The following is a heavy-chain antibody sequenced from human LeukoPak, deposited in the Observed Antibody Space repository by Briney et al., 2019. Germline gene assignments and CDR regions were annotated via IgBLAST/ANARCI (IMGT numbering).Heavy chain of an antibody. J-gene: IGHJ4*02. Sequence: GGSLRLSCAAFGFTVSSNYMAWVRQAPGKGLEWVSYISSSSSTIYYADSVKGRFTISRDNAKNSLYLQMNSLRAEDTAVYYCAREVIAAAGFPYYFDYWGQGTLVTVSS. CDR3: AREVIAAAGFPYYFDY. D-gene: IGHD6-13*01. CDR2: ISSSSSTI. V-gene: IGHV3-48*04. CDR1: GFTVSSNY.